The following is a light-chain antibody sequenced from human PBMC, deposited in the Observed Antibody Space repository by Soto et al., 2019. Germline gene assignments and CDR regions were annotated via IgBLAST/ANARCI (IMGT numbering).Light chain of an antibody. Sequence: EVVLTQSPGTLSLSPGERVTLSCRASQSVASSYLSWYQQKPDRAPSLLYYSSSSRATVIPDRCSSSASGTDILLTISILSHEDFAVYYYQHDGSLPGTFGPGTNVE. V-gene: IGKV3-20*01. CDR3: QHDGSLPGT. J-gene: IGKJ1*01. CDR2: SSS. CDR1: QSVASSY.